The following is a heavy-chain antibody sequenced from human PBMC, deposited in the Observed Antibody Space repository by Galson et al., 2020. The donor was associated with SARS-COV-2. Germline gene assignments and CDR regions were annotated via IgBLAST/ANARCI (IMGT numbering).Heavy chain of an antibody. D-gene: IGHD4-17*01. V-gene: IGHV2-5*02. CDR3: AHRAKPMNTVTTSINYCDS. Sequence: KMSGPTLVKPTQTLTLTCTFSGFSLSTSGVGVGWIRQPPGKSLEWLAVIYCDDDKRYSPSLKSRLTITKDTSKNQVFITLTNMDPVDTATYYCAHRAKPMNTVTTSINYCDSWGQGILVTVSS. J-gene: IGHJ4*02. CDR1: GFSLSTSGVG. CDR2: IYCDDDK.